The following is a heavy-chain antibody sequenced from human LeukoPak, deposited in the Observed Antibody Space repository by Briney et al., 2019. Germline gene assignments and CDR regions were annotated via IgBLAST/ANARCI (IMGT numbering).Heavy chain of an antibody. CDR2: IKQDGSEK. CDR3: ARVSSVAGTDFDY. J-gene: IGHJ4*02. Sequence: GGSLRLSCAASGFTFSSYWMSWVRQAPGKGLEWVANIKQDGSEKYYVDSVKGRFTISRDNAKNSLYLQMNSLRAEDTAVYYCARVSSVAGTDFDYWGQRTLVTVSS. CDR1: GFTFSSYW. D-gene: IGHD6-19*01. V-gene: IGHV3-7*01.